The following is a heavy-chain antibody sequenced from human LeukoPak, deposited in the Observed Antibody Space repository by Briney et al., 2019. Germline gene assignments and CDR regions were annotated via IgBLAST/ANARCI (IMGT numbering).Heavy chain of an antibody. Sequence: SGPTLVKPTQTLTLTCTFSGFSLTTSGVGVGWIRQAPGKALEWLALIYWDDAKRYSPSLKSRLTITKDTSKNQVVLTMTNMDPVDTATYYCAHSAFYLAVAVFDYWGQGTLVTVSS. CDR2: IYWDDAK. CDR1: GFSLTTSGVG. D-gene: IGHD6-19*01. V-gene: IGHV2-5*02. J-gene: IGHJ4*02. CDR3: AHSAFYLAVAVFDY.